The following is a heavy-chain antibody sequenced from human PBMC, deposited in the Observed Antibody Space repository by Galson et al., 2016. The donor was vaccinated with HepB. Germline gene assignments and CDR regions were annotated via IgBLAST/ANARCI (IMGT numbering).Heavy chain of an antibody. D-gene: IGHD6-19*01. V-gene: IGHV4-34*01. CDR1: GGSFSGYY. Sequence: ETLSLTCAVYGGSFSGYYWSWIRQPPGKGLEWIGEINHSGSTNYNPSLKSRVTISVDMSKNQFYLKVSSVTAADTAVYYCARLSAPAGNYWGQGTLVTVSS. CDR2: INHSGST. J-gene: IGHJ4*02. CDR3: ARLSAPAGNY.